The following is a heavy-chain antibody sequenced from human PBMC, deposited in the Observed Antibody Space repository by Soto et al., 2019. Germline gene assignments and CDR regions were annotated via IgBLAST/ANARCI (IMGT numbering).Heavy chain of an antibody. CDR2: ISYDGNDK. D-gene: IGHD5-18*01. Sequence: QVQLVESGGGVVQPGRSLRLSCAASGFTFSSYAMHWVRQAPGAGLEWVAVISYDGNDKYYAYSVKDRFTISSDNSKKMLYLQMSSKGGKDTAVYYCARDLEMDTNSCRGYCGQGTLVTVSS. J-gene: IGHJ4*02. CDR3: ARDLEMDTNSCRGY. V-gene: IGHV3-30-3*01. CDR1: GFTFSSYA.